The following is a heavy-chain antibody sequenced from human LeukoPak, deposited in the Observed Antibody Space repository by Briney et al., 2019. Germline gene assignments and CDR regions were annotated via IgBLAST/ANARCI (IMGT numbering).Heavy chain of an antibody. CDR2: ISSSGNTI. V-gene: IGHV3-11*01. J-gene: IGHJ4*02. D-gene: IGHD1-20*01. CDR3: ARDVIGMTGIFDY. CDR1: GFTFSDYY. Sequence: GGSLRLSCAASGFTFSDYYMTWIRQAPGKGLEWVSYISSSGNTIYYADSVKGRFTISRDSAKNSLYLQMNSLRAEDTAVYYCARDVIGMTGIFDYWGQGTLVTVSS.